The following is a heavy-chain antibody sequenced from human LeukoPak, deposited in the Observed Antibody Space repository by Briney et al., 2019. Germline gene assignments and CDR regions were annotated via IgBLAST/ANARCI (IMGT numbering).Heavy chain of an antibody. J-gene: IGHJ4*02. V-gene: IGHV3-11*01. CDR2: ISSSGSTI. Sequence: SGGSLRLSCAASGFTFSDYYMSWIRQAPGKGPEWVSYISSSGSTIYYADSVKGRFTISRDNAKNSLYLQMNSLRAEDTAVYYCARDSEWDYFDNWGQGTLVTVSS. CDR1: GFTFSDYY. D-gene: IGHD1-26*01. CDR3: ARDSEWDYFDN.